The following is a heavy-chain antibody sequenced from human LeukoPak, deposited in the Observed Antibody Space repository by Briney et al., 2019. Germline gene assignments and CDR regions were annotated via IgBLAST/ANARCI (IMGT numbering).Heavy chain of an antibody. Sequence: KASETLSLTCTVSGGSISSFYWNWIRQSPGKGLEWIGYTYYSGSTNYNPSFKSRVTISLDTSKNQFSLKVNSVTAADTAVYYCARRSVVGARTFYFDYWGQGILVTVSS. CDR3: ARRSVVGARTFYFDY. J-gene: IGHJ4*02. CDR1: GGSISSFY. V-gene: IGHV4-59*01. CDR2: TYYSGST. D-gene: IGHD2-15*01.